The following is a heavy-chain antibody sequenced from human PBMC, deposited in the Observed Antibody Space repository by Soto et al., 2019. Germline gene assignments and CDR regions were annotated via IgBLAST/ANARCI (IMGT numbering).Heavy chain of an antibody. Sequence: PSETLSLTCTVSGGSISSYYWSWVRPPPGKGLEWIGYIYYSVSTNSNPSLKGRVTISVDTSKNQFSLNLGSVTAAATAVYFCAREFTIRSAWSRGLDYWGQGTLVTVSS. CDR2: IYYSVST. CDR1: GGSISSYY. V-gene: IGHV4-59*01. J-gene: IGHJ4*01. CDR3: AREFTIRSAWSRGLDY. D-gene: IGHD6-19*01.